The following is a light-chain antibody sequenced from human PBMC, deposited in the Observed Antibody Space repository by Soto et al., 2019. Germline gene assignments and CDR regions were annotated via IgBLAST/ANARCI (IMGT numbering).Light chain of an antibody. CDR3: EHYFGAPWA. CDR2: GAS. Sequence: DIQMTQSPSSLSASVGDRVTITCRASQVINNYLAWYQQKPGRVPQLLIYGASTLHSGVPSRFSGSGSGIDFTLTISSLQPEDVATYFCEHYFGAPWAFGQVTKVDIK. CDR1: QVINNY. V-gene: IGKV1-27*01. J-gene: IGKJ1*01.